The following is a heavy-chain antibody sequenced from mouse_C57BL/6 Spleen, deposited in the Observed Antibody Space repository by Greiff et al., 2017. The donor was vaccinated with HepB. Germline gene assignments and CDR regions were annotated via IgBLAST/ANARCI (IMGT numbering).Heavy chain of an antibody. D-gene: IGHD1-1*01. Sequence: QVQLQQPGAELVRPGSSVKLSCKASGYTFTSYWMHWVKQRPIQGLEWIGNIDPSDSETHYNQKFKDKATLTVDKSSSTAYMQLSSLTSEDSAVYYCARFTTEVATRYFDVWGTGTPVTVSS. CDR1: GYTFTSYW. V-gene: IGHV1-52*01. CDR3: ARFTTEVATRYFDV. J-gene: IGHJ1*03. CDR2: IDPSDSET.